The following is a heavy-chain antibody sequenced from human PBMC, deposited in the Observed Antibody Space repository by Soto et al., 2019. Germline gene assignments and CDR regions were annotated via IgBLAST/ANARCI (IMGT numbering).Heavy chain of an antibody. V-gene: IGHV3-64*01. Sequence: PGGSLRLSCAASGFTFSGYAMHWVRQAPGKGLEYVSAISSNGGSTYYANSVKGRFTISRDNSKNTLYLQMGSLRAEDMAVYYCARDRYGDDGSMDVWGKGTKVTVSS. CDR1: GFTFSGYA. CDR3: ARDRYGDDGSMDV. D-gene: IGHD4-17*01. J-gene: IGHJ6*04. CDR2: ISSNGGST.